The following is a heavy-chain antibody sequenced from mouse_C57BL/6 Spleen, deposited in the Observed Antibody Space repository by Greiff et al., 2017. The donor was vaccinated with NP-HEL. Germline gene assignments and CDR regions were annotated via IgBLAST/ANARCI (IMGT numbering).Heavy chain of an antibody. CDR2: IRNKANNHAT. CDR1: GFTFSDAW. V-gene: IGHV6-6*01. Sequence: EVKVEESGGGLVQPGGSMKLSCAASGFTFSDAWMDWVRQSPEKGLEWVAEIRNKANNHATYYAESVKGRFTISRDDSKSSVYLQMNSLIAEDTGIYYCTRPNYPYYFDYWGQGTTLTVSS. J-gene: IGHJ2*01. CDR3: TRPNYPYYFDY. D-gene: IGHD2-1*01.